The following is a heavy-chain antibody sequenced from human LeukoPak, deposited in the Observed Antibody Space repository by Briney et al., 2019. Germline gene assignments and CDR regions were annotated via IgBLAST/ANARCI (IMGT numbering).Heavy chain of an antibody. CDR2: INPNSGGT. CDR1: GYTFTGYY. CDR3: ARGGITGTTRGPTRLNDAFDI. Sequence: ASVKVSCKASGYTFTGYYMHWVGQAPGQGLEWMGWINPNSGGTNYAQKFQGWVTMTRDTSISTAYMELSRLRSDDTAVYYCARGGITGTTRGPTRLNDAFDIWGQGTMVTVSS. D-gene: IGHD1-20*01. V-gene: IGHV1-2*04. J-gene: IGHJ3*02.